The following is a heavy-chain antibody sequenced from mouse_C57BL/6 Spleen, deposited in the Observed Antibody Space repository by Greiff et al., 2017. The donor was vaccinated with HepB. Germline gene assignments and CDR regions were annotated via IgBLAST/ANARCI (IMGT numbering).Heavy chain of an antibody. CDR1: GYTFTDYY. D-gene: IGHD1-1*01. CDR2: INPYNGGT. Sequence: EVQLQQSGPVLVKPGASVKMSCKASGYTFTDYYMNWVKQSHGKSLEWIGVINPYNGGTSYNQKFKGKATLTVDKSSSTAYMELNSLTSEDSAVYYCAREAYYGRRDAMDYWGQGTSVTVSS. CDR3: AREAYYGRRDAMDY. V-gene: IGHV1-19*01. J-gene: IGHJ4*01.